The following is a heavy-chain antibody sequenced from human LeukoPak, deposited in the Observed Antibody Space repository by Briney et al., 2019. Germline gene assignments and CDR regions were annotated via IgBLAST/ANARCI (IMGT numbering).Heavy chain of an antibody. J-gene: IGHJ4*02. CDR1: GGSVRGYY. V-gene: IGHV4-4*07. D-gene: IGHD3-3*01. CDR3: ARHEDFWSGYFDY. Sequence: SETLSLTCTVSGGSVRGYYWNWIRRPAGKGLEWIGHIYSSGRTNYNPSLKGRVTMSVDTSKNQFSLKLTSVTAADTAVYYCARHEDFWSGYFDYWGQGSLVIVSS. CDR2: IYSSGRT.